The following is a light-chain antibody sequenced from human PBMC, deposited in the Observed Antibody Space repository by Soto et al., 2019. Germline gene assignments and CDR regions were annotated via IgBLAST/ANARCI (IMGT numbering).Light chain of an antibody. V-gene: IGKV3-11*01. Sequence: ELVLPQSPATLSLSPGARSPLSGRADQSVSGFLGWYQQKLGRAPRLLIHDTSNRATGVPARFSGSGSGTDFTLTISSLEPEDFGVYYCQQRGSWPPTIGQGTRLEIK. J-gene: IGKJ5*01. CDR1: QSVSGF. CDR2: DTS. CDR3: QQRGSWPPT.